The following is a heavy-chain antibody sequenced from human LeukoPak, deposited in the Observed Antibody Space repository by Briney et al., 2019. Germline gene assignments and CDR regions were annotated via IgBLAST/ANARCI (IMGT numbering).Heavy chain of an antibody. D-gene: IGHD3-10*01. CDR2: ISGSSGGT. J-gene: IGHJ4*02. CDR3: AKGGGYYDSRSYYNL. V-gene: IGHV3-23*01. Sequence: GGSLRLSWAASGFTFSIYAMGWVRQAPGRGLEWVSAISGSSGGTYYADSVKGRFTISRDNSKSTLCMQMNSVRATETAVNVRAKGGGYYDSRSYYNLWGQGTLVTVSS. CDR1: GFTFSIYA.